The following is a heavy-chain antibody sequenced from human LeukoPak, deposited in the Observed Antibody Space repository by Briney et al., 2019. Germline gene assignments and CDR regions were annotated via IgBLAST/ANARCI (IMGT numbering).Heavy chain of an antibody. J-gene: IGHJ4*02. Sequence: ASVKASCKASGGTFSSYAISWVRQAPGQGLEWMGGIIPIFGTANYAQKFQGRVTITTDESTSTAYMELSSLRSEDTAVYYCARAAPKPYSSGWYAFDYWGQGTLVTVSS. V-gene: IGHV1-69*05. CDR2: IIPIFGTA. D-gene: IGHD6-19*01. CDR3: ARAAPKPYSSGWYAFDY. CDR1: GGTFSSYA.